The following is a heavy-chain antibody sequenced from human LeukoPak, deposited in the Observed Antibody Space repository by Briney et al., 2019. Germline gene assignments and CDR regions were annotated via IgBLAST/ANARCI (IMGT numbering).Heavy chain of an antibody. J-gene: IGHJ4*02. CDR2: IRSKANSYAT. V-gene: IGHV3-73*01. CDR1: GFTFSGSA. Sequence: PGGSLRLSCAASGFTFSGSAMHWVRQASGKGLEWVGRIRSKANSYATAYAASVKGRFTISRDDSKNTAYLQMNSLKTEDTAVYYCRFEVRGEDYWGQGTLVTVSS. CDR3: RFEVRGEDY. D-gene: IGHD3-16*01.